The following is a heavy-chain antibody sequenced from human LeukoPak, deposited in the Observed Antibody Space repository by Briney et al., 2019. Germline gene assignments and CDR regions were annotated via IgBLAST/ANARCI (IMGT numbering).Heavy chain of an antibody. CDR3: ARQGVGATDF. CDR1: GGSINSYGYY. V-gene: IGHV4-39*01. CDR2: IFYSGST. D-gene: IGHD1-26*01. Sequence: SETLSLTCSVSGGSINSYGYYWAWIRQPPGKRPEWIGSIFYSGSTHYNPSLQSRITISADTSKGQFSLKLSSVTAADTAVYYCARQGVGATDFWGQGSLVTVSS. J-gene: IGHJ4*02.